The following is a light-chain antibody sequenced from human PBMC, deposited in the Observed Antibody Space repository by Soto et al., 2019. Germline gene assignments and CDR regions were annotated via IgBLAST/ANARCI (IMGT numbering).Light chain of an antibody. CDR3: QHSYSTPLS. V-gene: IGKV1-39*01. CDR2: AAS. CDR1: QSINSY. J-gene: IGKJ4*01. Sequence: DIQMTQSPSSLSASVGARVTITCRASQSINSYLNWYQKKPGKAPKLLIYAASSLQSGVPPRFSGSGSGTDFTLTNSSLQPEDFATYYCQHSYSTPLSFGGGTKVEIK.